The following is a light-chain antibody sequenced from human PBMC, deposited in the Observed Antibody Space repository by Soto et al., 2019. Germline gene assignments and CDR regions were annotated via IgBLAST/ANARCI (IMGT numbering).Light chain of an antibody. Sequence: DIVMTQSPDSLAVSLGERATINCKSSQSVLYSSNNKNYLAWYQQKPGQPPKLLIYGASTRATGIPGRFSGSGSGTEFTLTISSLQSEDFAVYYCQQYNNWPPAYTFGQGTKLEIK. J-gene: IGKJ2*01. CDR2: GAS. CDR3: QQYNNWPPAYT. V-gene: IGKV4-1*01. CDR1: QSVLYSSNNKNY.